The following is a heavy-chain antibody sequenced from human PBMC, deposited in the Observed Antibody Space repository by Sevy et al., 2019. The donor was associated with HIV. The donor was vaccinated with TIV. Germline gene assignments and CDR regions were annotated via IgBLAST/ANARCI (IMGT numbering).Heavy chain of an antibody. J-gene: IGHJ6*02. V-gene: IGHV3-30*02. CDR2: IRYDGSNK. Sequence: GGSLRLSCAASGFTFSTYDMHWVRQAPGKGLEWVAYIRYDGSNKYYGDSVRGRLTISRDNSKSTLYVQLKSLRAEDTAVYYCARGRRTTQEWLEELDYYYGMDVWGQGTSVTVSS. D-gene: IGHD2-8*01. CDR3: ARGRRTTQEWLEELDYYYGMDV. CDR1: GFTFSTYD.